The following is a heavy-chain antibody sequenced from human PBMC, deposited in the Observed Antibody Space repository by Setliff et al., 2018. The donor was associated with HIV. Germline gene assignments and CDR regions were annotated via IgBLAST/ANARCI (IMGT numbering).Heavy chain of an antibody. J-gene: IGHJ4*02. V-gene: IGHV4-34*01. CDR1: GGSFSAYY. Sequence: KTSETLSLTCAVSGGSFSAYYWSWIRQSPHKGLEWIGEIDHTGSAYYNPSLISRVTISVDTSKNRFSLKLSSVTAADTALYYCARGPRVFAAVVETPFASWGQGTRVTVSS. CDR3: ARGPRVFAAVVETPFAS. D-gene: IGHD6-19*01. CDR2: IDHTGSA.